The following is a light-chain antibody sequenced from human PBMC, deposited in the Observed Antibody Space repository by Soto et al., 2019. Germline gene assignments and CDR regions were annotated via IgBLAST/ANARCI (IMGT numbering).Light chain of an antibody. V-gene: IGKV1-39*01. CDR2: AAS. Sequence: IQMTQSPSSLSASVGDRVTITCRASQGIRNDLGWYQQKPGKAPKLLIYAASSLQSGVPSRFSGSGSETDFTLTINSLQPEDFATYSCQQSYSTTWTFGQGTKVAIK. CDR3: QQSYSTTWT. J-gene: IGKJ1*01. CDR1: QGIRND.